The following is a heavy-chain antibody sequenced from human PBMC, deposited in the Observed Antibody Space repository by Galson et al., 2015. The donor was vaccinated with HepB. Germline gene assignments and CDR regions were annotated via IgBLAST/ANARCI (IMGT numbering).Heavy chain of an antibody. V-gene: IGHV1-18*01. Sequence: SVKVSCKASGYTFTSYGISWVRQAPGQGLEWMGWISAYNGNTNYAQRLQGRVTMTTDTSTSTAYMELRSLRSDDTAVYYCARAGRGYSRNPFDYWGQGTLVTVSS. J-gene: IGHJ4*02. CDR2: ISAYNGNT. CDR1: GYTFTSYG. D-gene: IGHD5-18*01. CDR3: ARAGRGYSRNPFDY.